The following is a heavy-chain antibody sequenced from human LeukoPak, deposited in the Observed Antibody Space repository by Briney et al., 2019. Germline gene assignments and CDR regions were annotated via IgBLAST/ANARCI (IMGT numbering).Heavy chain of an antibody. Sequence: SETLSLTCTVSGYSISSGYYWGWIRQPPGKGLEWIGSIYHSGSTYYNPSLKSRVTISVDTSTNQFSLKLSSVTAADTAVYYCARDRAGYSSGWYPDYWGQGTLVTVSS. CDR3: ARDRAGYSSGWYPDY. CDR1: GYSISSGYY. D-gene: IGHD6-19*01. J-gene: IGHJ4*02. V-gene: IGHV4-38-2*02. CDR2: IYHSGST.